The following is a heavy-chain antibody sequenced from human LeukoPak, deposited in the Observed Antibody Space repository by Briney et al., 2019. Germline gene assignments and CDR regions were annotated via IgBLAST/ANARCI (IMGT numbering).Heavy chain of an antibody. J-gene: IGHJ4*02. CDR1: GFPFSTFW. Sequence: PGGSLRLSCATSGFPFSTFWMHWVRQVPGKWLVWVSRINPNGRSTAYADSVKGRFTISRDNAKNTLYLQMNSLRVEDTAVYYCSRDLSCDRDYWGQGTLVTVSS. D-gene: IGHD1-14*01. CDR3: SRDLSCDRDY. CDR2: INPNGRST. V-gene: IGHV3-74*01.